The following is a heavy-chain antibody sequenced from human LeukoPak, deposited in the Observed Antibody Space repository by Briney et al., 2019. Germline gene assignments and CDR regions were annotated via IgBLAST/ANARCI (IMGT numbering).Heavy chain of an antibody. CDR1: GFTFSSYA. D-gene: IGHD2-2*02. CDR2: ISGSGGST. V-gene: IGHV3-23*01. Sequence: PGRSLRLPCAASGFTFSSYAMSWVRQAPGQGLEWVSAISGSGGSTYYADSVKGRLTISRDNTKNTLYLKMNSLRAEDTAVYYCAKDGEYCSSTSCYNVFDYWGQGTLVTVSS. J-gene: IGHJ4*02. CDR3: AKDGEYCSSTSCYNVFDY.